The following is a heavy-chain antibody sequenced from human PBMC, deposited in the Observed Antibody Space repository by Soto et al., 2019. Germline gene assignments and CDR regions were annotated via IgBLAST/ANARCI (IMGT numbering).Heavy chain of an antibody. CDR2: IYHSGGT. CDR1: GASMSSGGHS. V-gene: IGHV4-30-2*01. J-gene: IGHJ6*02. Sequence: SETLSLTCAVSGASMSSGGHSWTWIRQPPGKGLEWIGYIYHSGGTSYNPSLKSRVTISVDRSKNQFSLKLSSLTAADTAVYYCARDRGGGMDVRGQGTTVTVSS. CDR3: ARDRGGGMDV. D-gene: IGHD3-10*01.